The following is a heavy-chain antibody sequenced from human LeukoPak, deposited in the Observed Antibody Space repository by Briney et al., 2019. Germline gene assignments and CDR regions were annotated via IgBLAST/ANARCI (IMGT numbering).Heavy chain of an antibody. CDR2: IYYSGSI. D-gene: IGHD1-1*01. V-gene: IGHV4-30-4*01. CDR3: AGGERVVLFDC. Sequence: PSETLSLTCTVSGGSISSGHYYWSWIRQPPGKGLEWIGYIYYSGSIYYNPSLKSRVTISVDTSKNQFSLKLSSVTAADTAVYYCAGGERVVLFDCWGQGTLVTVSS. CDR1: GGSISSGHYY. J-gene: IGHJ4*02.